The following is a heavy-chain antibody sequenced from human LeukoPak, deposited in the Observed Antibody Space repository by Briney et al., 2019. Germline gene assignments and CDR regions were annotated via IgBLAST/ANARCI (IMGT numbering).Heavy chain of an antibody. CDR1: GYTFTSYD. V-gene: IGHV1-8*01. D-gene: IGHD1-14*01. Sequence: GASVKDSCKASGYTFTSYDINWVRQATGQGLEWMGWMNPNSGNTGYAQKFQGRVTMTRNTSISTAYMELSSLRAEDTAVYYCAKGPNQYGPYYFDSWGQGTLVTVSS. CDR3: AKGPNQYGPYYFDS. CDR2: MNPNSGNT. J-gene: IGHJ4*02.